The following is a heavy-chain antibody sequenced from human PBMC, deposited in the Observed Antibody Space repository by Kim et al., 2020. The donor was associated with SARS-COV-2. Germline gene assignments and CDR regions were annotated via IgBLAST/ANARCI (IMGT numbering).Heavy chain of an antibody. Sequence: GGSLRLSCTASGFTFGDYAMSWVRQAPGKGLEWVGFIRSKAYGGTTEYAASVKGRFTISRDDSKSIAYLQMNSLKTEDTAVYYCTRVGVARLVGATGDWFDPWGQGTLVTVSS. V-gene: IGHV3-49*04. CDR3: TRVGVARLVGATGDWFDP. J-gene: IGHJ5*02. D-gene: IGHD1-26*01. CDR1: GFTFGDYA. CDR2: IRSKAYGGTT.